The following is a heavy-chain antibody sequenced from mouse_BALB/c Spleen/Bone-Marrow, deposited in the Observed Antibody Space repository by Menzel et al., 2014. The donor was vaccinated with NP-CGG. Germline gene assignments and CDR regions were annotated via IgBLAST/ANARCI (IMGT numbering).Heavy chain of an antibody. J-gene: IGHJ3*01. CDR3: ARYAGEFVY. Sequence: VQLQQSGAELVKPGASVKLSCKASDYTFTSYWMHWVRQRPGQGLEWIGEINPSTGRTNYNEKFKSEATVTVDKSSTTAYMQLSSLTSEDSAVYYCARYAGEFVYWGQGTLVTVSA. D-gene: IGHD6-5*01. CDR2: INPSTGRT. V-gene: IGHV1S81*02. CDR1: DYTFTSYW.